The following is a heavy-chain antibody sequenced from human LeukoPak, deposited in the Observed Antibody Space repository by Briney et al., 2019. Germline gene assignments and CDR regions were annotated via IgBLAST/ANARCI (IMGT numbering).Heavy chain of an antibody. J-gene: IGHJ4*02. V-gene: IGHV4-59*08. CDR3: ARQGYCSGGSCLFYFDY. CDR1: GGSFSGYY. D-gene: IGHD2-15*01. CDR2: IYYSGST. Sequence: SETLSLTCAVYGGSFSGYYWSWIRQPPGKGLEWIGYIYYSGSTNYNPSLKSRVTISVDTSRNQFSLKLSSVTAADTAVYYCARQGYCSGGSCLFYFDYWGQGTLVTVSS.